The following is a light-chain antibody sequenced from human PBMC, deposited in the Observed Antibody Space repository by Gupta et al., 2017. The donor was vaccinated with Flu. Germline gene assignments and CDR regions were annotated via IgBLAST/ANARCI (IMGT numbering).Light chain of an antibody. CDR2: EVS. Sequence: QSALTQPASVSGSPGQSITISCTGTSSDVGGYNYVSWYQQHPGKTLKLMIYEVSKRPSGVANRFSGSKSGNTASLTISGHQAEDEADYYCSSDTSSSTWVFGGGTKLTVL. CDR1: SSDVGGYNY. CDR3: SSDTSSSTWV. J-gene: IGLJ3*02. V-gene: IGLV2-14*03.